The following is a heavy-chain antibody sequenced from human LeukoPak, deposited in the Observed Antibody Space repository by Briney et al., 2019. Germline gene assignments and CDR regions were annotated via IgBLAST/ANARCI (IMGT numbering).Heavy chain of an antibody. Sequence: SETLSLTCTVSGGSISSGGYYWRWIRQHPGKGLEWIGYIYYSGSTYYNPSLKSRVTISVDTSKNQFSLKLSSVTAADTAVYYCARVDSGGSSPPFDYWGQGTLVTVSS. J-gene: IGHJ4*02. CDR1: GGSISSGGYY. CDR2: IYYSGST. V-gene: IGHV4-31*03. CDR3: ARVDSGGSSPPFDY. D-gene: IGHD2-15*01.